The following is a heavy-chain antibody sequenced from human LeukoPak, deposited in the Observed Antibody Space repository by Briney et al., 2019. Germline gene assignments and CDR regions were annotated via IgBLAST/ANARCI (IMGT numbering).Heavy chain of an antibody. J-gene: IGHJ4*02. V-gene: IGHV3-48*02. Sequence: PGGSLRLSCVVSGFTFSIYSMNWVRQAPGKGLEWVSFISSGSSTIYYSDSVRGRFTISRDNAKNSLYLQMDSLRDEDTAVYYCARDKHFDILLPYYWGQGTPVSVSS. D-gene: IGHD3-9*01. CDR2: ISSGSSTI. CDR1: GFTFSIYS. CDR3: ARDKHFDILLPYY.